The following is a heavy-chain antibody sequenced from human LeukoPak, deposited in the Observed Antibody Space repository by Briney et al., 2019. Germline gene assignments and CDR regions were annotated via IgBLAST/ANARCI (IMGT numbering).Heavy chain of an antibody. J-gene: IGHJ4*02. D-gene: IGHD1-26*01. Sequence: GGSLRLSCAASGFTFSSYAMHWVRQAPGKGLEWVAVISYDGSNKYYADSVKGRFTISRDNAKNSLYLQMNSLSAEDTAVYYCARDWALVGATPDYWGQGTLVTVSS. CDR1: GFTFSSYA. CDR2: ISYDGSNK. CDR3: ARDWALVGATPDY. V-gene: IGHV3-30-3*01.